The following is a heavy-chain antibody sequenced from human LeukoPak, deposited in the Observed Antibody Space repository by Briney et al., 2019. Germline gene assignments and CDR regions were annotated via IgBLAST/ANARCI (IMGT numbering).Heavy chain of an antibody. D-gene: IGHD6-13*01. Sequence: SVKVSCKASGGTFSSYAISWVRQAPGQGLEWMGGIIPIFGTANYAQKFQGRVTITADESTSTAYMELSSLRSEDTAVYYCARGALRIAAVDDYYYGMDVWGKGTTVTVSS. CDR3: ARGALRIAAVDDYYYGMDV. CDR2: IIPIFGTA. J-gene: IGHJ6*04. V-gene: IGHV1-69*13. CDR1: GGTFSSYA.